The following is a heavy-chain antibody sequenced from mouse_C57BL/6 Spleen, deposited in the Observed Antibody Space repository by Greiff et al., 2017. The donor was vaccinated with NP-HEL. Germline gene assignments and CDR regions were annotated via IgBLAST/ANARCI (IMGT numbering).Heavy chain of an antibody. Sequence: EVKLMESGGGLVKPGGSLKLSCAASGFTFSSYAMSWVRQTPEKRLEWVANISDGDSDTYYPHNVKGRATISRDNAKNNLYLQMSNLKSEDTAMYYCARHYYGSSLDYWGQGTTLTVSS. CDR3: ARHYYGSSLDY. V-gene: IGHV5-4*03. CDR2: ISDGDSDT. D-gene: IGHD1-1*01. J-gene: IGHJ2*01. CDR1: GFTFSSYA.